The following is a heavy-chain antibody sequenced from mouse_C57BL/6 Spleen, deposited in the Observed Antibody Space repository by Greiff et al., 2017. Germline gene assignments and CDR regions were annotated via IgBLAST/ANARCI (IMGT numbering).Heavy chain of an antibody. Sequence: QVQLQQPGAELVRPGSSVKLSCKASGYTFTSYWMHWVKQRPIQGLEWIGNIDPSDSETHYNQKFKDKATLTVDKSSSTAYMQLSSLTSEDSAVYYCARWYGNGDFDVWGTGTTVTVSS. D-gene: IGHD2-10*02. V-gene: IGHV1-52*01. CDR1: GYTFTSYW. CDR3: ARWYGNGDFDV. J-gene: IGHJ1*03. CDR2: IDPSDSET.